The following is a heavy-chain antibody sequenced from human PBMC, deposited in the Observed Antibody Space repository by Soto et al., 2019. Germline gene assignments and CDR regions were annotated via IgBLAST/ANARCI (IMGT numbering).Heavy chain of an antibody. CDR2: INPSSSHI. J-gene: IGHJ6*02. CDR3: ARGYCGGVGCYLRRDAIDV. CDR1: GFTFASYH. D-gene: IGHD2-15*01. V-gene: IGHV3-21*02. Sequence: EVQLVESGGGLVMPGGSLRLSCAASGFTFASYHMSWVRQAPGKGLDWVSSINPSSSHIYYADSVRGRFPISRDDSNNSLYLHMNSLRTEDVAIYYCARGYCGGVGCYLRRDAIDVWGQGTKVMVSS.